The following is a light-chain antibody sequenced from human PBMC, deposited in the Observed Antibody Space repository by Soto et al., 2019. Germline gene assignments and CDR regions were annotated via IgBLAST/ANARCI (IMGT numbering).Light chain of an antibody. CDR2: GAS. J-gene: IGKJ1*01. CDR3: QQYGSSPGT. V-gene: IGKV3-20*01. Sequence: EIVLTQSPGTLSLSPGERATLSCRASQSVSSSYLAWYQQQPGQAPRLLIYGASSRATGIPDRFSGSGSGKDFTLTISRLEPEDFAVYYCQQYGSSPGTFGQGTKVEIK. CDR1: QSVSSSY.